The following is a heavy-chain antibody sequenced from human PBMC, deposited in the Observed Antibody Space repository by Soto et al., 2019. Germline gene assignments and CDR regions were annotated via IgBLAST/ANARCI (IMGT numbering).Heavy chain of an antibody. D-gene: IGHD3-3*02. CDR3: ARTPTRCDFHVVPHFFDL. J-gene: IGHJ4*02. CDR1: GGSLSAAGPY. CDR2: ISDAGNT. V-gene: IGHV4-30-4*01. Sequence: QVHLQESGPGLVKPSQTLSLTCSVSGGSLSAAGPYWSWIRQSPGKGLEWMAHISDAGNTFSHPSLRSRLTVSIDAAKNQYSLKLASVTSAETAISYCARTPTRCDFHVVPHFFDLWGQGTQVTVSS.